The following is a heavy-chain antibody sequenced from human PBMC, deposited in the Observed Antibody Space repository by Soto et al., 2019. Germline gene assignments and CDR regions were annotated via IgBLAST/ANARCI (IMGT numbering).Heavy chain of an antibody. CDR1: GFTFSSYA. V-gene: IGHV3-30-3*01. CDR2: ISYDGSNK. CDR3: ARDGSSSWYYYYGMDV. Sequence: GGSLRLSCAASGFTFSSYAMHWVRQAPGKGLEWVAVISYDGSNKYYADSVKGRFTISRDNSKNTLYLQMNSLRAEDTAVYYCARDGSSSWYYYYGMDVWGQGTTVTVSS. J-gene: IGHJ6*02. D-gene: IGHD6-13*01.